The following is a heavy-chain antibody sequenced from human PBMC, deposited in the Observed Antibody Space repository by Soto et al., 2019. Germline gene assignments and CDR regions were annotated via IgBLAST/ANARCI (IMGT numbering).Heavy chain of an antibody. CDR3: ARDLTMVSGSFDY. CDR2: INPNSGGT. Sequence: ASVKVSCKASGYTFTGYYMHWVRQAPGQGLEWMGWINPNSGGTNYAQKFQGRVTMTRDTSISTAYMELSRLRSDDTAVYYCARDLTMVSGSFDYWGQGTLVTVSS. V-gene: IGHV1-2*02. D-gene: IGHD3-10*01. CDR1: GYTFTGYY. J-gene: IGHJ4*02.